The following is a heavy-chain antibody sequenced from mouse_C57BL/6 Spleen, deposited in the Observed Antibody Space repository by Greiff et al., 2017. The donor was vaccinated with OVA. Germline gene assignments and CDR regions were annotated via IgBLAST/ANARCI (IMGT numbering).Heavy chain of an antibody. V-gene: IGHV1-18*01. D-gene: IGHD1-1*01. CDR1: GYTFTDYN. Sequence: EVQLQQSGPELVKPGASVKIPCKASGYTFTDYNMDWVKQSHGKSLEWIGDVNPNNGGTIYNQKFKGKATLTVDKSSSTAYMELRSLTSEDTAVYYCARFITTARGYFDVWGTGTTVTVSS. J-gene: IGHJ1*03. CDR3: ARFITTARGYFDV. CDR2: VNPNNGGT.